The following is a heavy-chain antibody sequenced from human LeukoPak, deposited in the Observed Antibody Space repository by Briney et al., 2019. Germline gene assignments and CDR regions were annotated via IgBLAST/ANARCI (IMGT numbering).Heavy chain of an antibody. J-gene: IGHJ4*02. CDR3: ARQTFGVLYFDS. CDR2: IYNSGST. V-gene: IGHV4-61*02. Sequence: SETLSLTCIVSGGSISRGSYYWSWIRQPAGKGLEWMGRIYNSGSTNYNPSLKSRVTISTDMSKNQISLKLSSVTAADTAVYYCARQTFGVLYFDSWGQGTLVIVSS. CDR1: GGSISRGSYY. D-gene: IGHD3-10*01.